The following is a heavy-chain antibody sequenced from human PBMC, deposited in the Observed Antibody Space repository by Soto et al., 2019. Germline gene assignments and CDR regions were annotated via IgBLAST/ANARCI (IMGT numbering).Heavy chain of an antibody. J-gene: IGHJ4*02. Sequence: SETLSLTCTVSGGSISSGDYYWSGIRQPPGKGLEWIGYIYYSGSTYYNPSLKSRVTISVDTSKNQFSLKLSSVTAADTAVYYCARAGRNGAPIDYWGQGTLVTVSS. V-gene: IGHV4-30-4*01. CDR2: IYYSGST. CDR1: GGSISSGDYY. D-gene: IGHD3-10*01. CDR3: ARAGRNGAPIDY.